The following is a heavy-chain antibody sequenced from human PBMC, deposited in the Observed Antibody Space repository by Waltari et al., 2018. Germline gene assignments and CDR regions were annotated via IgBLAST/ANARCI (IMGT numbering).Heavy chain of an antibody. J-gene: IGHJ4*02. Sequence: QLQLQESGPGLVKPSETLSLTCTVSAGSISSSSYYWGWIRQPPGKGLEWIGSIYYSGSTYYNPSLKSRVTISVDTSKNQFSLKLSSVTAADTAVYYCATRYSSGWYVWWGQGTLVTVSS. CDR3: ATRYSSGWYVW. CDR1: AGSISSSSYY. CDR2: IYYSGST. D-gene: IGHD6-19*01. V-gene: IGHV4-39*01.